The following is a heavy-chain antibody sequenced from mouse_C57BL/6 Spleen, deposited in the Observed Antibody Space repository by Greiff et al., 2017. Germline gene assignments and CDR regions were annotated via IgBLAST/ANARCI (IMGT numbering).Heavy chain of an antibody. V-gene: IGHV5-9*01. CDR1: GFTFSSYT. J-gene: IGHJ4*01. D-gene: IGHD1-1*01. Sequence: EVQLVESGGGLVKPGGSLKLSCAASGFTFSSYTMSWVRQTPEKRLEWVATISGGGGNTYYPDSVKGRFTISRDNAKNTLYLQMSSLRSEDTALYYWARQGYYYGSSYDAMDYWGQGTSVTVSS. CDR3: ARQGYYYGSSYDAMDY. CDR2: ISGGGGNT.